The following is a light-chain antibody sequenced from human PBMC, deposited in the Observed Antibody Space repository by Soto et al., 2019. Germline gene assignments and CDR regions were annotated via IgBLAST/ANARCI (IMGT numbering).Light chain of an antibody. J-gene: IGLJ1*01. CDR3: SSYTSSSTLDYV. Sequence: QSALTQPASVSVSPGQSITISCTGTSSDVGGYNYVSWYQQHPGKAPKLVIYEVSNRPSGVSNRFSGSKSGNTASLTISGLQAEDEADYYCSSYTSSSTLDYVFGTGTKVTVL. CDR2: EVS. V-gene: IGLV2-14*01. CDR1: SSDVGGYNY.